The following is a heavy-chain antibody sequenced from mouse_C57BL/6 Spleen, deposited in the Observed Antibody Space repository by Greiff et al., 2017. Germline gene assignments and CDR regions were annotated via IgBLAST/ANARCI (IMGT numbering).Heavy chain of an antibody. J-gene: IGHJ2*01. D-gene: IGHD4-1*01. V-gene: IGHV1-59*01. CDR3: ARMGLDFDY. Sequence: VQLQQPGAELVRPGTSVKLSCKASGYTFTSYWMHWVKQRPGQGLEWIGVIDPSDSYTNYNQKFKGKATLTVDTSSSTAYMQLSSLTSEDAAVYYCARMGLDFDYWGQGTTLTVSS. CDR2: IDPSDSYT. CDR1: GYTFTSYW.